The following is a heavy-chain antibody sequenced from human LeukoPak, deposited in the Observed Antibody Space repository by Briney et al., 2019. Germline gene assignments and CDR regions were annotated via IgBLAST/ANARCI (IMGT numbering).Heavy chain of an antibody. CDR1: GFTVSSNY. CDR2: IYSGGST. V-gene: IGHV3-66*01. CDR3: ARCIVVADPVY. J-gene: IGHJ4*02. Sequence: GGSLRLSCAGSGFTVSSNYMSSVRQAPGKGLEWVSVIYSGGSTYYADSVEGRFTISRDNSKNALFLQTNSVRAEDTGVYYCARCIVVADPVYWGQGTLVTVSS. D-gene: IGHD6-13*01.